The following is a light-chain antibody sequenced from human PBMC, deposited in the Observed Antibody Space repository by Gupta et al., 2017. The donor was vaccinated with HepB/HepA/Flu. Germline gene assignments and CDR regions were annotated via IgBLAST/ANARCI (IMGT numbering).Light chain of an antibody. CDR1: QSIDSW. CDR3: QQYKSYPIT. J-gene: IGKJ5*01. V-gene: IGKV1-5*03. Sequence: DIQMTQSPSTLSTSVGDRVTITCRASQSIDSWLAWYQQKPGKAPKLLIYKASSLESGIPSNFSGSGSGTEFTLTISSLQPDDFATYYCQQYKSYPITFGQGTRLEIK. CDR2: KAS.